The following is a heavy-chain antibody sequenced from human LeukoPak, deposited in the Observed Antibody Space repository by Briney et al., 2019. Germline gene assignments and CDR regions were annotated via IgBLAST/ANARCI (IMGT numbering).Heavy chain of an antibody. CDR2: INHSGST. J-gene: IGHJ4*02. V-gene: IGHV4-34*01. D-gene: IGHD3-10*01. Sequence: SETLSLTCAVYGGSFSGYYWSWIRQPPGKGLEWIGEINHSGSTNYNPSLKSRVTISVDTSKNQFSLKLSSVTAADTAVYYCARSRFSGGPFRPAPPYLDYWGQGTLVTVSS. CDR3: ARSRFSGGPFRPAPPYLDY. CDR1: GGSFSGYY.